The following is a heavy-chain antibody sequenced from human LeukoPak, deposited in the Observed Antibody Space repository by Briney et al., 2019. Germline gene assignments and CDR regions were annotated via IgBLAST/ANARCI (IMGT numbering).Heavy chain of an antibody. J-gene: IGHJ4*02. D-gene: IGHD2-15*01. CDR3: GRPSSVVAVWAWNS. CDR2: IYPGDSET. V-gene: IGHV5-51*01. Sequence: PGESLKISCKGSGYSFTDYWIGWVRQIPGKGLEWMGIIYPGDSETRYSPSFRGQVTISADRSTNTAYLQWSSLKASDTAIYYCGRPSSVVAVWAWNSWGQGTLVTVSS. CDR1: GYSFTDYW.